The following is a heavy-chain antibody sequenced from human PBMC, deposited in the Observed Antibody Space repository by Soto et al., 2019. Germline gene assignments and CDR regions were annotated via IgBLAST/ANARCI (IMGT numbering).Heavy chain of an antibody. CDR2: IKGKPDGGAT. Sequence: GGSLRLSCAASGFTFNTAWLTWVRQAPGKGLEWVGRIKGKPDGGATDYAALVEGRFMISRDDSQNTVFLQMNSLKTDDTAVYYCTAGSPFNYWGPGTLVTVSA. J-gene: IGHJ4*02. CDR1: GFTFNTAW. V-gene: IGHV3-15*01. CDR3: TAGSPFNY.